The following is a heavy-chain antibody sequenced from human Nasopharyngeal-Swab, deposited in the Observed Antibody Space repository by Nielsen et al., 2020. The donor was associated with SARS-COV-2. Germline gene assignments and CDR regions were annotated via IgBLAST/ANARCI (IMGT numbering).Heavy chain of an antibody. CDR2: IYHSGST. Sequence: WIRQPPGKGLEWIGEIYHSGSTNYNPSPKSRVTISVDTSKNQFSLKLSSVTAADTAVYYCARGTGLLLGYYYYYGMDVWGQGTTVTVSS. V-gene: IGHV4-34*01. J-gene: IGHJ6*02. CDR3: ARGTGLLLGYYYYYGMDV. D-gene: IGHD2-15*01.